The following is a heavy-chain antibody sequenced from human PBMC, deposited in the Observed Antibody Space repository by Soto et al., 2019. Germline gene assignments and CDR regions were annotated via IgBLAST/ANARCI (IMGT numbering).Heavy chain of an antibody. CDR1: GYTFTSYG. D-gene: IGHD6-13*01. V-gene: IGHV1-18*01. CDR2: ISAYNGNT. CDR3: ARDALGSWYGYYYYYYGMDV. Sequence: VQLVQSGAEVKKPGASVKVSCKASGYTFTSYGISWVRQAPGQGLEWMGWISAYNGNTNYAQKLQGRVTMTTDTSTSTAYMELRSLRSDDTAVYYCARDALGSWYGYYYYYYGMDVWGHGTTVTVSS. J-gene: IGHJ6*02.